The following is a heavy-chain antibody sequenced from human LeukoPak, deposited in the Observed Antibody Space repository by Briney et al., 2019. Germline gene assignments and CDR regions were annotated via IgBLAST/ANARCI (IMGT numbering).Heavy chain of an antibody. CDR3: AKGKFGDPLNY. D-gene: IGHD3-10*01. V-gene: IGHV3-53*01. CDR2: IYTDGNI. J-gene: IGHJ4*02. Sequence: GGSLRLSCAASEFTVSSNYMNWVRQAPGKGLEWVSVIYTDGNIYYADSVRGRFTISKDNSKNTVDLLMNSVRAEDTALYFCAKGKFGDPLNYWGQGTLVTVSS. CDR1: EFTVSSNY.